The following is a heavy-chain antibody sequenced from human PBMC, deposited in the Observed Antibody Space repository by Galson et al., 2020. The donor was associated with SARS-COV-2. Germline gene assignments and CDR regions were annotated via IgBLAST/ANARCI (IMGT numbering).Heavy chain of an antibody. Sequence: ASVKVSCKASGYTFTDYYIHWVRQAPGQGLEWMGWINTKSGSTNYAQKFEGRVTITRDTSITTAYMEVSRLRADDTVVYYCARLRYYDVLAGYVVDGWGRGSMVTVSS. D-gene: IGHD3-9*01. CDR3: ARLRYYDVLAGYVVDG. V-gene: IGHV1-2*02. J-gene: IGHJ6*02. CDR1: GYTFTDYY. CDR2: INTKSGST.